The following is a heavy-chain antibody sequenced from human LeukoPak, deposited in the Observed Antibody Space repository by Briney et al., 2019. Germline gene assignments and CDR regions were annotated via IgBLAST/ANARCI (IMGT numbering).Heavy chain of an antibody. CDR1: GYSVTSYW. V-gene: IGHV5-51*01. J-gene: IGHJ4*02. D-gene: IGHD6-13*01. CDR2: IYPGDSDT. CDR3: ARQSTTQQLARATFDY. Sequence: GESLKISCKGSGYSVTSYWIAWVRQRRGKGREWMGSIYPGDSDTRYCPSFQGQVTISADKSSDTAYLKWNNLKASDNAMYYCARQSTTQQLARATFDYWGQGTLVTVSS.